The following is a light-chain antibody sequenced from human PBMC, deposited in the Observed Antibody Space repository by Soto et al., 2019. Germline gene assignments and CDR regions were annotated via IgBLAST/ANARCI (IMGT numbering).Light chain of an antibody. CDR2: DVS. J-gene: IGLJ1*01. CDR3: SYYPSSSTLTYV. V-gene: IGLV2-14*01. CDR1: SSDVGGYNY. Sequence: QSALTQPASVSGSPGQSITISCTGTSSDVGGYNYVSWYQQHPCKAPKLLIYDVSNRPSGVPNRFSGSKSGNTASLTISGLRAEDEADYYRSYYPSSSTLTYVFGTGTKVAVL.